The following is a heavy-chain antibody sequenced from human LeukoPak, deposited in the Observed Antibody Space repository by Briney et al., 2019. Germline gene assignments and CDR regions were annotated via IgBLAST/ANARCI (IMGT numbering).Heavy chain of an antibody. D-gene: IGHD3/OR15-3a*01. Sequence: GGSLRLSCAASGFPFDDYAMHSVRQAPGKGLGWVSLISGDGGSTYYADSVKGRFTIPRGNAKNSLYLQMNSLRAEDTAVYYCARDSSGTGGYDYWGQGTLVTVSS. CDR3: ARDSSGTGGYDY. CDR1: GFPFDDYA. J-gene: IGHJ4*02. V-gene: IGHV3-43*02. CDR2: ISGDGGST.